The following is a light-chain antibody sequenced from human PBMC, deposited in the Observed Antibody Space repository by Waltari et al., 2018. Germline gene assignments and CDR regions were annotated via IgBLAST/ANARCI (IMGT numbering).Light chain of an antibody. CDR3: SSYTSSGTVI. CDR2: DVS. Sequence: QSALTQPASVSGSPGQAITISCTGAGSDVGSYVNVSWYQQHPGKGPKLMIFDVSNRPSGVSNRFSGSKSGNTASLTISGLQAEDEADYYCSSYTSSGTVIFGGGTKLTVL. J-gene: IGLJ2*01. V-gene: IGLV2-14*03. CDR1: GSDVGSYVN.